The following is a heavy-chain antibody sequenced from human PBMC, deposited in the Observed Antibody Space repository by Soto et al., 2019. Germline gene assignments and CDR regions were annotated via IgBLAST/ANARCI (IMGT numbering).Heavy chain of an antibody. Sequence: SETLSLTCSVSGGSISSRSYSWGWIRQPPGEGLEWIGTFYYSENTYYNPSLKSRVSISVDTSENQFSLKVSSVTAADTAVYYCARERVDIVLVPAAPLGVYYYGMDVWGQGTTVTVSS. J-gene: IGHJ6*02. V-gene: IGHV4-39*02. CDR2: FYYSENT. D-gene: IGHD2-2*03. CDR3: ARERVDIVLVPAAPLGVYYYGMDV. CDR1: GGSISSRSYS.